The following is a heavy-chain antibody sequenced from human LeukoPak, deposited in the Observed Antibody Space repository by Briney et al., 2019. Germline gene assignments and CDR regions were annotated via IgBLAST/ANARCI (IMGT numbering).Heavy chain of an antibody. J-gene: IGHJ4*02. D-gene: IGHD6-19*01. CDR3: ANWAGTPAGYFSGPLDY. CDR1: GYTLTDHD. Sequence: ASVEVSCKASGYTLTDHDIHWVRQAPGQRLEWMGWINPGNGNTKYSQNFQGRVTITRDTSATTAYMELSSLTSEDTAVYYCANWAGTPAGYFSGPLDYWGQGTLVTVSS. CDR2: INPGNGNT. V-gene: IGHV1-3*01.